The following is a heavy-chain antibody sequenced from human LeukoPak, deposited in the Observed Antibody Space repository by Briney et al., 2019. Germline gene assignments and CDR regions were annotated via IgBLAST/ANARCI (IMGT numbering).Heavy chain of an antibody. Sequence: GGSLRLSCAASGFTFSTYGMHWVRQAPGKGLEWVVFIRYDGSNKYYADSVKGRFTISRDNSKNTLYLQMNSLRAEDTAVYYCAKDTKQWLVLGYSFDYWGQGTLVTVSS. CDR2: IRYDGSNK. J-gene: IGHJ4*02. CDR3: AKDTKQWLVLGYSFDY. V-gene: IGHV3-30*02. CDR1: GFTFSTYG. D-gene: IGHD6-19*01.